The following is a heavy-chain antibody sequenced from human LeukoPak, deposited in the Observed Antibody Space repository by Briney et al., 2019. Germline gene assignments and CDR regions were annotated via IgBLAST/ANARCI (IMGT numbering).Heavy chain of an antibody. J-gene: IGHJ3*02. CDR3: ARDRTTGTTSPSDFDI. CDR1: GSTFPSYG. Sequence: ASVKVSCKASGSTFPSYGISWVRQAPGQGLEWMGWISAYNGNTNYAQKFQGRVTMTTDTSTSTAYMELRSLRSDDTAVYYCARDRTTGTTSPSDFDIWGQGTMVTVSS. V-gene: IGHV1-18*04. D-gene: IGHD1-1*01. CDR2: ISAYNGNT.